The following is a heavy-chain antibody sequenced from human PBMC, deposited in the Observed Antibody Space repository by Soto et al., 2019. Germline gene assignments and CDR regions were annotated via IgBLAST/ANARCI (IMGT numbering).Heavy chain of an antibody. V-gene: IGHV3-74*01. Sequence: GGAERLSYEGSGFNESISRWSWVHQETGEGLVWVSCISSGGSSTTYADSVKGRFTISRDNAKNTLYLQMNSLRAEDTAVYHCARSRGSGGVEYNMDVWGQGTTVTVSS. CDR1: GFNESISR. D-gene: IGHD3-16*01. J-gene: IGHJ6*02. CDR3: ARSRGSGGVEYNMDV. CDR2: ISSGGSST.